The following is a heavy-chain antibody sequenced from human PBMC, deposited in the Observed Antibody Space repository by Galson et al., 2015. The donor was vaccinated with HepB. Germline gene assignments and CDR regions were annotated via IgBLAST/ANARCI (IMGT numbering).Heavy chain of an antibody. CDR2: TYYRSKWYN. CDR3: ARSRSSGWFYYYYGMDV. J-gene: IGHJ6*02. CDR1: GDSVSSHSAA. V-gene: IGHV6-1*01. D-gene: IGHD6-19*01. Sequence: CAISGDSVSSHSAAWNWIRQSPSRGLEWLGRTYYRSKWYNDYAVSVKSRITINPDTSKNQFSLQLNSVTPEDTAVYYCARSRSSGWFYYYYGMDVWGQGTTVTVSS.